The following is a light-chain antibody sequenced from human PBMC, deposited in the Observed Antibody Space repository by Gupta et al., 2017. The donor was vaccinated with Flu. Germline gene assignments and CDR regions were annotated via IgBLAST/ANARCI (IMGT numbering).Light chain of an antibody. V-gene: IGKV2-30*01. Sequence: DGVMTQSSLSLHVTPGQSASISCTSSERRVYIDGNTYLHWFQQRPGHSPRRLIHKVSNRDSGVPDRFSGSGSGTDFTLKISRVEAEDVGVYYCMHDVKWPWTFGQGTKVEI. CDR3: MHDVKWPWT. CDR1: ERRVYIDGNTY. CDR2: KVS. J-gene: IGKJ1*01.